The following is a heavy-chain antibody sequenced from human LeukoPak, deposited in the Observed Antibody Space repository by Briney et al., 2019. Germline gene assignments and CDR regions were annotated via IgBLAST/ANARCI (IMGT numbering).Heavy chain of an antibody. D-gene: IGHD1-26*01. CDR2: ISYDGSNK. CDR1: GFTFSSYG. J-gene: IGHJ5*02. V-gene: IGHV3-30*19. CDR3: ARDSRSGSYFPPNWYDP. Sequence: GGSLRLSCAASGFTFSSYGMHWVRQAPGKGLEWVAVISYDGSNKYYADSVKGRFTISRDNSKNTLYLQMNSLRAEDTAVYYCARDSRSGSYFPPNWYDPWGQGTLVTVSS.